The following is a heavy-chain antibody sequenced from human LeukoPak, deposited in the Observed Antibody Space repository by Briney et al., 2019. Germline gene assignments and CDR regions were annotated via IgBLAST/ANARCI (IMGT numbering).Heavy chain of an antibody. V-gene: IGHV3-48*03. CDR2: ISISGSTI. Sequence: GGFLRLSCAASGFTFTSYEMNWVRQAPGKGLEWVSYISISGSTIYYADSVKGRFTISRDNAKNSLYLQMNSLRAEDTAVYSCARVNSNYFDYWGQGTLVTVSS. D-gene: IGHD4-11*01. CDR1: GFTFTSYE. CDR3: ARVNSNYFDY. J-gene: IGHJ4*02.